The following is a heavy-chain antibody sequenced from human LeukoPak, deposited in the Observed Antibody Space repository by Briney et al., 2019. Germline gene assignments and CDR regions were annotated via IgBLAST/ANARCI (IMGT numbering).Heavy chain of an antibody. V-gene: IGHV4-34*01. CDR1: GGSFSGYY. CDR3: AREQTVPSPVERTLDY. CDR2: INHSGST. Sequence: PSETLSLTCAAKGGSFSGYYWSWFRKPPGKGRDWIGEINHSGSTNYNPSLKSRVTISVDTSKNQFSLKLSSVTAADTAVYYCAREQTVPSPVERTLDYWGQGTLVTVSS. D-gene: IGHD1-1*01. J-gene: IGHJ4*02.